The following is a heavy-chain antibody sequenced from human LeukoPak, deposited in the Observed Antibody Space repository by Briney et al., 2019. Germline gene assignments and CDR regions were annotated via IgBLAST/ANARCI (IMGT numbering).Heavy chain of an antibody. V-gene: IGHV4-4*07. Sequence: SETLSLTCTVSGGSISSSYCSWIRQPAGKGLEWIGRIYPTGSTDSTDFNPSLKSRVTMSVDTSKNQFSLKLGSVTAADTAVYYCAGFGAGSYYWGQGTLVTVSS. D-gene: IGHD3-10*01. CDR3: AGFGAGSYY. CDR2: IYPTGSTDST. J-gene: IGHJ4*02. CDR1: GGSISSSY.